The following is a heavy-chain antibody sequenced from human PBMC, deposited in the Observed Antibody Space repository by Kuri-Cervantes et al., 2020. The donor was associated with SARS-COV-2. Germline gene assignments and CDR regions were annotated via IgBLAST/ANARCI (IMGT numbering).Heavy chain of an antibody. CDR1: GGTFSSYA. CDR3: ARGGFLTGYRGTRGAFDI. CDR2: IIPIFGTA. Sequence: SVKVSCKASGGTFSSYAISWVRQAPGQGLEWMGGIIPIFGTANYAQKFQGRVTITTDESTSTAYMELSSLRSEDTAVYYCARGGFLTGYRGTRGAFDIWGQGTMVTVSS. D-gene: IGHD3-9*01. J-gene: IGHJ3*02. V-gene: IGHV1-69*05.